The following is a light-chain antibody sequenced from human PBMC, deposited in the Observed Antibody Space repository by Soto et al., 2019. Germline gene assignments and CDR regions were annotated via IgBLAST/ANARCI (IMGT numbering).Light chain of an antibody. CDR1: SSDIGDYNF. Sequence: QSVLTQPGSVSGSPGQSISISCTGTSSDIGDYNFVSWYQHHPGKAPKVIIYEVSNRPSGVSHRFAGSKSGNTASLTISGLQTEDEADYYCSSYKYDTVIPFVFGSGTKVTVL. CDR2: EVS. J-gene: IGLJ1*01. V-gene: IGLV2-14*01. CDR3: SSYKYDTVIPFV.